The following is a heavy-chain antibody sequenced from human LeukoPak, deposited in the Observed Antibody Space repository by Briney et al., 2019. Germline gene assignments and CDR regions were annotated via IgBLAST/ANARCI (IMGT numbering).Heavy chain of an antibody. CDR3: ARAGLGYCSGGSCYWGDYYYMDV. V-gene: IGHV1-8*01. Sequence: GASVKVSCKTSGYTFTSYDINWVRQATGQGLEWMGWMNPNSGNTGYAQKFQGRVTMTRNTSISTAYMELSSLRSEDTAVYYCARAGLGYCSGGSCYWGDYYYMDVWGKGTTVTISS. D-gene: IGHD2-15*01. CDR1: GYTFTSYD. J-gene: IGHJ6*03. CDR2: MNPNSGNT.